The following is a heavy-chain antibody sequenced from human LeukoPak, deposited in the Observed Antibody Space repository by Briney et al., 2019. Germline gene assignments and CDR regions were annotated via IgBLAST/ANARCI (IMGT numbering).Heavy chain of an antibody. D-gene: IGHD2-21*01. Sequence: ASVKVSCKTSGYTFTDYYMHWVRQAPGQGLEWMGWINPNSGVISSAQKFRGRVTMTRDTSITTVYMEVRWLTSDNTAIYCCARADRLDGAPYLIGPWGQGTLVTVSS. J-gene: IGHJ5*02. CDR2: INPNSGVI. CDR1: GYTFTDYY. V-gene: IGHV1-2*02. CDR3: ARADRLDGAPYLIGP.